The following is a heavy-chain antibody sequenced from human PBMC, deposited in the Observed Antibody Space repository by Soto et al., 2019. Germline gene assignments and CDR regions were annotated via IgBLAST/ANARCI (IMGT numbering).Heavy chain of an antibody. CDR1: GFTFSSYS. CDR3: ARDSRYYYDSSGYKGGFDY. CDR2: ISSSSSYI. V-gene: IGHV3-21*01. J-gene: IGHJ4*02. Sequence: GGSLRLSCAASGFTFSSYSMNWVRQAPGKGLEWVSSISSSSSYIYYADSVKGRFTISRDNAKNSLYLQMNSLRAEDTAVYYCARDSRYYYDSSGYKGGFDYWGQGTLVTVSS. D-gene: IGHD3-22*01.